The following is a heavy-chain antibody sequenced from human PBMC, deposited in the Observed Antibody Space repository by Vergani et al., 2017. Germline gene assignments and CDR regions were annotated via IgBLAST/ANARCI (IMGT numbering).Heavy chain of an antibody. D-gene: IGHD1-26*01. Sequence: QVQLQESGPGLVKPSETLSLTCIVSGGSIRSYFWSWVRQPPGKELEWIGYIYYSGYTNYNPSLKSRVTISVDTSKNQFSLKVSSVTAADTAVYYCASLTPGVGFDYWGQGTLVTVSS. CDR2: IYYSGYT. J-gene: IGHJ4*02. CDR1: GGSIRSYF. V-gene: IGHV4-59*01. CDR3: ASLTPGVGFDY.